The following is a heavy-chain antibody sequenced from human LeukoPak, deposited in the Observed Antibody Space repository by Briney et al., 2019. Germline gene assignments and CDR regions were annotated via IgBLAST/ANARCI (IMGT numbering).Heavy chain of an antibody. Sequence: GASVKVSCKASGGTFSSYAISWVRQAPGQGLEWMGRINPNSGGTNYAQKFQGRVTMTRDTSISTAYMELSRLRSDDTAVYYCARGYCSGGSCYSIDYWGQGTLVTASS. CDR2: INPNSGGT. D-gene: IGHD2-15*01. V-gene: IGHV1-2*06. CDR1: GGTFSSYA. J-gene: IGHJ4*02. CDR3: ARGYCSGGSCYSIDY.